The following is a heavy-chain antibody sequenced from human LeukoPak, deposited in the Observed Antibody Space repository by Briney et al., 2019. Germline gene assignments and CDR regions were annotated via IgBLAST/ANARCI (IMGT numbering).Heavy chain of an antibody. CDR2: IYYSGST. CDR3: ARCILWGDSQQLYYYYGMDV. CDR1: GGSISSYY. D-gene: IGHD2-21*01. Sequence: PSETLSLTCTVSGGSISSYYWSWIRQPPGMGLEWIGYIYYSGSTNYNPSLKSRVTISVDTSKNQFSLKLSSVTAADTAVYYCARCILWGDSQQLYYYYGMDVWGQGTTVTVSS. V-gene: IGHV4-59*01. J-gene: IGHJ6*02.